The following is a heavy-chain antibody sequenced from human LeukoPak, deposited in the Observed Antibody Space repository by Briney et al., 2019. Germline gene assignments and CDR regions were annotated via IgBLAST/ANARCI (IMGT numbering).Heavy chain of an antibody. Sequence: GRSLRLSCAASGFIFSGYGMHWVRQAPGKGLEWVSYISSSGSTIYYADSVKGRFTISRDNAKNSLYLQMSSLRAEDTAVYYCASGILTGYYRGDAFDIWGQGTMVTVSS. J-gene: IGHJ3*02. CDR3: ASGILTGYYRGDAFDI. CDR1: GFIFSGYG. CDR2: ISSSGSTI. V-gene: IGHV3-48*04. D-gene: IGHD3-9*01.